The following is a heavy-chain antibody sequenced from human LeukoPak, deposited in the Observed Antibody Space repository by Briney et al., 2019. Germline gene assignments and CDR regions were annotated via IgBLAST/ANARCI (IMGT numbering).Heavy chain of an antibody. CDR1: GFTFGDYA. CDR2: IRSKAYGGTT. CDR3: TRDRQYYYDSSGTFDI. Sequence: GRPLRLSCTASGFTFGDYAMSWVRQAPGKGLEWVGFIRSKAYGGTTEYAASVKGRFTISRDDSKSIAYLQMNSLKTEDTAVYYCTRDRQYYYDSSGTFDIWGQGTMVTVSS. D-gene: IGHD3-22*01. J-gene: IGHJ3*02. V-gene: IGHV3-49*04.